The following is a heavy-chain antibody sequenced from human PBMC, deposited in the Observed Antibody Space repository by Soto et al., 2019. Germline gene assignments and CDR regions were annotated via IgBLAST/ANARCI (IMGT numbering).Heavy chain of an antibody. Sequence: SVKVSCKASGGTFSSYAISWVRQAPGQGLEWMGGIIPIFGTANYAQKFQGRVTITADKSTSTAYMELSSLRSEDTAVYYCASWAPRGRGYSYGAGLVGMDVWGQGTTVTVSS. V-gene: IGHV1-69*06. CDR1: GGTFSSYA. CDR2: IIPIFGTA. J-gene: IGHJ6*02. CDR3: ASWAPRGRGYSYGAGLVGMDV. D-gene: IGHD5-18*01.